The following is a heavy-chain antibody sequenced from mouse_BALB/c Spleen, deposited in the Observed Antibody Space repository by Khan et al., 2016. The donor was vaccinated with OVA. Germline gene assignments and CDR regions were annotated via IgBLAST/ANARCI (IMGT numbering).Heavy chain of an antibody. J-gene: IGHJ4*01. D-gene: IGHD4-1*01. Sequence: EVQLQESGPGLVKPSQSLSLTCTVTGYSITSDYAWNWIRQFPGNKLEWMGYISYSGSTTYNPSLKSRISITRDTSKDQFFLQLKSVTSEDTATYYCASELGRDYAMDYWGQGTPVTVSS. CDR2: ISYSGST. CDR1: GYSITSDYA. V-gene: IGHV3-2*02. CDR3: ASELGRDYAMDY.